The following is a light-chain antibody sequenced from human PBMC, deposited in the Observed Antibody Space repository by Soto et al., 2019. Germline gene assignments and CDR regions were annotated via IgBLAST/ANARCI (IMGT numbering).Light chain of an antibody. V-gene: IGLV6-57*03. CDR2: EDN. CDR1: SGSIASNY. CDR3: QSYDSSSVV. Sequence: LTQPHSVSESPGKTVTISCTRSSGSIASNYVQWYQQRPGSAPTTMIYEDNQRPSGVPDRFSGSIDSSSNSASLTISGLKTEDEADYYCQSYDSSSVVFGGGTKLTVL. J-gene: IGLJ2*01.